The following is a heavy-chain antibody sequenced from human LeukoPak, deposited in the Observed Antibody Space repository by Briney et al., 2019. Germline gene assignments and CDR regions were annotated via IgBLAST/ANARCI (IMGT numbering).Heavy chain of an antibody. CDR3: ARRDSSTPLDY. CDR2: FYHGGTT. CDR1: GDSISTSSHY. Sequence: PSETLSLTCTVSGDSISTSSHYWGWIRQPPGKGLEWIGTFYHGGTTYYNPSLKSRVTISVDTSRNQFSLRLTFVTAADTAVYYCARRDSSTPLDYWGQGTLVTVSS. D-gene: IGHD6-19*01. J-gene: IGHJ4*02. V-gene: IGHV4-39*01.